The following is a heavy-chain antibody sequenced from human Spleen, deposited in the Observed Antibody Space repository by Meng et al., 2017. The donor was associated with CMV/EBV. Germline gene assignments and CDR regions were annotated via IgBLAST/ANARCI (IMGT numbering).Heavy chain of an antibody. CDR2: ISGSGGST. V-gene: IGHV3-23*01. J-gene: IGHJ4*02. Sequence: GGSLRLSCAASGFTFSSYAMSWVRQAPGKGLEWVSAISGSGGSTYYTDSVKGRFTISRDTSKNTLYLQMNSLRAEDTAIYYCARDMGRGSGFDYWGQGTLVTVSS. CDR1: GFTFSSYA. CDR3: ARDMGRGSGFDY. D-gene: IGHD3-10*01.